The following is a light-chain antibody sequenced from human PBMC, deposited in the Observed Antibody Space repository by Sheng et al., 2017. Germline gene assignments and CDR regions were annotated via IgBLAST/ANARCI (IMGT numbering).Light chain of an antibody. Sequence: DIQMTQSPSSLSASIGDRVTITCRASQDISNYLNWYLQKAGKAPKLLIYAASTLQSGVSSRFSGSGSGTDFTLTISSLQPEDFATYYCQQSYSSPPLSFGGGTKVEIK. J-gene: IGKJ4*01. CDR2: AAS. CDR1: QDISNY. V-gene: IGKV1-39*01. CDR3: QQSYSSPPLS.